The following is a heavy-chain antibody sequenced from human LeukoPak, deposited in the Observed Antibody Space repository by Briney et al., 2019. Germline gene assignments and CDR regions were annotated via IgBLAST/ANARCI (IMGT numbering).Heavy chain of an antibody. V-gene: IGHV3-53*01. Sequence: GGSLRLSCAASGFTVSSNYMSWVRQAPGKGLEWVSVIYSGGSTYYADSVKGRFTISRDNSKNTLYLQMNSLRAEDTAVYYCARVSYGGNFPGDAFDIWGQGTMVTVSS. J-gene: IGHJ3*02. CDR3: ARVSYGGNFPGDAFDI. CDR2: IYSGGST. D-gene: IGHD4-23*01. CDR1: GFTVSSNY.